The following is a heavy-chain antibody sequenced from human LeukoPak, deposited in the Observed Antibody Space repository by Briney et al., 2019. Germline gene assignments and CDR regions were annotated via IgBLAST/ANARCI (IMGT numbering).Heavy chain of an antibody. CDR2: IYYSGST. V-gene: IGHV4-59*08. D-gene: IGHD2-15*01. J-gene: IGHJ2*01. CDR3: AGLVVAATNWYFDL. Sequence: SETLSLTCTVSGGSISSYYWSWIRQPPGKGLEWIGYIYYSGSTNYNPSLKSRVTISVDTSKNQFSLKLSSVTAADTAVYYCAGLVVAATNWYFDLWGRGTLVTVSS. CDR1: GGSISSYY.